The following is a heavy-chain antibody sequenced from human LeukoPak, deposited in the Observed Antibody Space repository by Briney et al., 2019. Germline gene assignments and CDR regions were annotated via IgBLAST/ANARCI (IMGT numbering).Heavy chain of an antibody. CDR2: MYYGGST. D-gene: IGHD3-22*01. V-gene: IGHV4-31*03. J-gene: IGHJ4*02. CDR3: ARGGLRAPPPNYYDSGEGLFDY. Sequence: SQTLSLTCTVAGGSISGRGYWWSWIRQDPVKGLEWIGYMYYGGSTYYNPSLKSRVTISVDTSNNQLFLNLSSVTAADTAVYYCARGGLRAPPPNYYDSGEGLFDYWGQGTLVTVSS. CDR1: GGSISGRGYW.